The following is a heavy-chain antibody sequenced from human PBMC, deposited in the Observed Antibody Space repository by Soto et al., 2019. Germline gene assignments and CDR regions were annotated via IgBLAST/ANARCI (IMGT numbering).Heavy chain of an antibody. J-gene: IGHJ4*02. CDR2: ISTYKGNT. V-gene: IGHV1-18*01. CDR3: ATRSPAFDY. CDR1: GYTFTSYG. Sequence: QVQLVQSGPEVKKPGASVKVSCKTSGYTFTSYGISWVRQAPGQGLEWMGWISTYKGNTNYAQKFQGRVTMTTDTSTSTAYRELRRLRSDDTAVYYCATRSPAFDYWGQGTLVTVSS.